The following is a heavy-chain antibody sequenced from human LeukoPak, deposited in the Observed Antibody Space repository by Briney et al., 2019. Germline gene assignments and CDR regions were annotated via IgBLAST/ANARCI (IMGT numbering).Heavy chain of an antibody. Sequence: ASVKVSCKASGYKFAAYYIHWVRQSPGQGLEWMGRINPNSGGTNYAQKFQGRVTMTRDTSISTAYMELSRLRSDDTAVYYCARGSSSYWGQGTLVTVSS. J-gene: IGHJ4*02. CDR2: INPNSGGT. D-gene: IGHD6-6*01. CDR3: ARGSSSY. CDR1: GYKFAAYY. V-gene: IGHV1-2*06.